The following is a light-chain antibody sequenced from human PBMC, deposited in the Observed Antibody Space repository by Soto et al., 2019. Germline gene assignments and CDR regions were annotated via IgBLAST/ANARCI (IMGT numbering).Light chain of an antibody. CDR2: AAS. J-gene: IGKJ1*01. CDR3: QQCYSTPPT. Sequence: DIQMTQSPSSLSASVGDRVTITCRASQSISSYLNWYQQKPGKAPKLLIYAASSLQSRVPSRFSGSGSGTDFTLTISSLQPEDFATYYCQQCYSTPPTFGQGTKVEIK. V-gene: IGKV1-39*01. CDR1: QSISSY.